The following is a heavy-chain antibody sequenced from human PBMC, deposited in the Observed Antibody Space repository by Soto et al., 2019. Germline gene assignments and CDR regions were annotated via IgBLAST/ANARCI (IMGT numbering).Heavy chain of an antibody. J-gene: IGHJ1*01. V-gene: IGHV3-20*04. CDR3: ASPGISAEYFQH. CDR1: GFTFDDYG. Sequence: PGGSLRLSCAASGFTFDDYGMSRVRQAPGKGLEWVSGINRNGGSTGYADSVKGRFTISRDNAKNSLYLQMNSLRAEGTAVYYCASPGISAEYFQHWGQGTLVTVSS. CDR2: INRNGGST.